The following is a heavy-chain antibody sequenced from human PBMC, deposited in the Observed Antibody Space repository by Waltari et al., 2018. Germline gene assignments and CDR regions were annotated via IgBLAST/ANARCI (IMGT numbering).Heavy chain of an antibody. Sequence: QLQLQESGPGLVKPSETLSLTCTVSGGSISSSSYYWGWIRQPPGKGLEGIGSIYYSGSTYYNPSLKSRVTISVDTSKNQFSLKLSSVTAADTAVYYCARDGSGSYQVGGFDYWGQGTLVTVSS. J-gene: IGHJ4*02. CDR1: GGSISSSSYY. V-gene: IGHV4-39*07. CDR3: ARDGSGSYQVGGFDY. D-gene: IGHD3-10*01. CDR2: IYYSGST.